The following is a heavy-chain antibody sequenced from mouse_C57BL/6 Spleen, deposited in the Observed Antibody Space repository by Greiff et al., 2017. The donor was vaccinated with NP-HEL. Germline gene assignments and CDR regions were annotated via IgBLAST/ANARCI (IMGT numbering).Heavy chain of an antibody. CDR1: GYTFTDYY. CDR3: ARNDGYYPSMGY. CDR2: INPNNGGT. D-gene: IGHD2-3*01. Sequence: VQLKQSGPELVKPGASVKISCKASGYTFTDYYMNWVKQSHGKSLEWIGDINPNNGGTSYNQKFKGKATLTVDKSSSTAYMELRSLTSEDSAVYYCARNDGYYPSMGYWGQGTSVTVSS. V-gene: IGHV1-26*01. J-gene: IGHJ4*01.